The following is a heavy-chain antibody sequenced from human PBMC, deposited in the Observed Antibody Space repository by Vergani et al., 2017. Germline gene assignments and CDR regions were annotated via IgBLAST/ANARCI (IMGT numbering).Heavy chain of an antibody. V-gene: IGHV1-2*02. D-gene: IGHD6-13*01. CDR1: GYAFTGYY. CDR3: ASDPNSRIAAAGTLGY. J-gene: IGHJ4*02. Sequence: QVQLVQSGAEVKKPGASVKVSCKASGYAFTGYYMHWVRQAPGQGLEWMGWINPNSGGTNYAQKFQGRVTMTRDTSISTAYMELSRLRSDDTAVYYCASDPNSRIAAAGTLGYWGQGTLVTVSS. CDR2: INPNSGGT.